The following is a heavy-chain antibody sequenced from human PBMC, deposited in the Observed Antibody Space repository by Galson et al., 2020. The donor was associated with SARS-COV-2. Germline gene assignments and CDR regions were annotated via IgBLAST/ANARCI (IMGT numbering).Heavy chain of an antibody. D-gene: IGHD3-9*01. CDR2: ISAYNGNT. J-gene: IGHJ4*02. CDR1: GYTFTSYG. CDR3: ARANFDWFLPGGESFDY. Sequence: ASVKVSCKASGYTFTSYGISWVRQAPGQGLEWMGWISAYNGNTNYAQKLQGRVTMTTDTSTSTAYMELRSLRSDDTAVYYCARANFDWFLPGGESFDYWGQGTLVTVSS. V-gene: IGHV1-18*04.